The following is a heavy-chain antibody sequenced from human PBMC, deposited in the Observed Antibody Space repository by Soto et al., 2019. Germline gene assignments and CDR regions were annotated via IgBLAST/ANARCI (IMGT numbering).Heavy chain of an antibody. V-gene: IGHV3-7*04. D-gene: IGHD3-22*01. J-gene: IGHJ3*02. CDR3: ARGDYYDTSGPFSDAFDI. CDR1: GFTFSNYW. CDR2: IKPDGSEK. Sequence: GGSLRLSCAASGFTFSNYWMSWVRQAPGKGLEWVANIKPDGSEKWYVDSVKGRFTISRDNAKNSLYLQMNSLRAEDTAVYYCARGDYYDTSGPFSDAFDIWGRGTMVTVSS.